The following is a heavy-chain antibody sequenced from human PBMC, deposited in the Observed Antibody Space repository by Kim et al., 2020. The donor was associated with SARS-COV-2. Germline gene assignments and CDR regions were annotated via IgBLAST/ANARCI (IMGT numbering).Heavy chain of an antibody. CDR3: AKEGAEHITIFGVVIIQYYMDV. D-gene: IGHD3-3*01. Sequence: GGSLRLSCAASGFTFSSYAMSWVRQAPGKGLEWVSAISGSGGSTYYADSVKGRFTISRDNSKNTLYLQMNSLRAEDTAVYYCAKEGAEHITIFGVVIIQYYMDVWGQGTTVTVSS. CDR1: GFTFSSYA. CDR2: ISGSGGST. J-gene: IGHJ6*03. V-gene: IGHV3-23*01.